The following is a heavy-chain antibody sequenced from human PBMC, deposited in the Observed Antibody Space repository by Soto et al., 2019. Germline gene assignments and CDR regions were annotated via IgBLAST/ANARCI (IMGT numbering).Heavy chain of an antibody. CDR3: ARGRGQVAAAGLYYYYYGMDV. CDR1: GFTFSSYS. D-gene: IGHD6-13*01. J-gene: IGHJ6*02. V-gene: IGHV3-21*01. Sequence: GGSLRLSCAASGFTFSSYSMNWVRQAPGKGMEWVSSISSSSSYIYYADSVKGRSTISRDNAKNSLYLQMNSLRAEDTAVYYCARGRGQVAAAGLYYYYYGMDVWGQVPTVTVSS. CDR2: ISSSSSYI.